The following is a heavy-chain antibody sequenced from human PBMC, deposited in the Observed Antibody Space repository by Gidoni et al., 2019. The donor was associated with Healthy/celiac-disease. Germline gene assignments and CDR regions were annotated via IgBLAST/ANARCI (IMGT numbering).Heavy chain of an antibody. CDR3: ASGGGEPIVVVPAAMDY. D-gene: IGHD2-2*01. Sequence: QVQLVQSGAEVKKPGSSVKVSCKASGGTFSSYAISWVRQAPGQGLEWMGRIIPILGIANYAQKFQGRVTITADKSTSTAYMELSSLRSEDTAVYYCASGGGEPIVVVPAAMDYWGQGTLVTVSS. J-gene: IGHJ4*02. CDR2: IIPILGIA. V-gene: IGHV1-69*04. CDR1: GGTFSSYA.